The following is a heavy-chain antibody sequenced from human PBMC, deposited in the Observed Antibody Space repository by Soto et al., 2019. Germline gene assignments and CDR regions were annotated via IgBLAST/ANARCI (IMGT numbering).Heavy chain of an antibody. V-gene: IGHV4-59*01. Sequence: QVQLQESGPGMVKASETLSLTCTVSGGSIRTYYWSWIRQSPGKGLEWIGHRYYSGSTNYNPSLKSRVTISVDTSKNQFSLNLNSVTAADTAVYYCARGMGTNTGSRIYGVDVWGQGTAVTVS. CDR1: GGSIRTYY. CDR3: ARGMGTNTGSRIYGVDV. D-gene: IGHD1-1*01. CDR2: RYYSGST. J-gene: IGHJ6*02.